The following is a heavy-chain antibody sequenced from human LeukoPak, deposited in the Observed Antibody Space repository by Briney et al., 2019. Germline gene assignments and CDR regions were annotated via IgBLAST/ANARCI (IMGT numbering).Heavy chain of an antibody. CDR1: GGSISSSTYY. CDR2: IFDSGYT. Sequence: SETLSLTCTVSGGSISSSTYYWGWIRQPPGKGLEWIGSIFDSGYTCYNASLRSRVTMSIDTSKNQFSLKLTSVTAADTAVYYCARPRESQRSSSPFDYWGQGMLVTVSS. CDR3: ARPRESQRSSSPFDY. J-gene: IGHJ4*02. D-gene: IGHD6-6*01. V-gene: IGHV4-39*01.